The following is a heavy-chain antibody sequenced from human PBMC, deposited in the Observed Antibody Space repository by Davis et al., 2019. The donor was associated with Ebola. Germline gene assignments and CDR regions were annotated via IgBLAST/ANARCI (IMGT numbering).Heavy chain of an antibody. Sequence: ASVKVSCKASGYTFTSYGISWVRQAPGQGLEWMGWISAYNGNTNYAQKFQGRVTMTRDTSTSTVYMELSSLRSEDTAVYYCARANGLFDAFDIWGQGTMVTVSS. CDR1: GYTFTSYG. CDR3: ARANGLFDAFDI. CDR2: ISAYNGNT. V-gene: IGHV1-18*01. D-gene: IGHD2-8*01. J-gene: IGHJ3*02.